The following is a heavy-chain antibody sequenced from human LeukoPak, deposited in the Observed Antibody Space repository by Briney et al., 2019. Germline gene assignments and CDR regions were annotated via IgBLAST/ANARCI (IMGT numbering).Heavy chain of an antibody. CDR3: AKSGGYGLIDY. V-gene: IGHV4-59*04. CDR2: IYYSGST. D-gene: IGHD1-26*01. CDR1: GFTVSSNY. Sequence: GSLRLSCAASGFTVSSNYMSWVRQAPGKGLEWIGNIYYSGSTYYNASLQSRVTISIDTSKNQFSLRLSSVTAADTAMYFCAKSGGYGLIDYWGQGTLVTVSS. J-gene: IGHJ4*02.